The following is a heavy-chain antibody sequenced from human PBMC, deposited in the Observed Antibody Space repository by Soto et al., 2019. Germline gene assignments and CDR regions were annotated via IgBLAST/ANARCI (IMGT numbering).Heavy chain of an antibody. D-gene: IGHD6-13*01. CDR1: GDSVTENY. CDR3: VRGRGSHSGTIDS. CDR2: IYYTGFT. Sequence: PSETLSLTCAFSGDSVTENYLTWIRQSPEKGLEWIAYIYYTGFTFYNPSLKSRVTMSVDTSKNQFSLKLSSVTAADTAVYYCVRGRGSHSGTIDSWGQGTLVTVSS. J-gene: IGHJ4*02. V-gene: IGHV4-59*02.